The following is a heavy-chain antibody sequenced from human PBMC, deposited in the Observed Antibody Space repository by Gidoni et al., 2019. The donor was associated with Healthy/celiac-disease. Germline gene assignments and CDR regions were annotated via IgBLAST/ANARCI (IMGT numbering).Heavy chain of an antibody. D-gene: IGHD3-9*01. V-gene: IGHV4-61*02. CDR1: GGSIRSGSYY. Sequence: QVQRQESGPGLVKPSQTLSLTCTGSGGSIRSGSYYWSWIRQPAGKGLEWIGRIYTSGSTNYNPSLKSRVTMSVDTSKNQFSLKLSSVTAADTAVYYCARSGVLRYFDWSPWGQGTLVTVSS. CDR3: ARSGVLRYFDWSP. J-gene: IGHJ5*02. CDR2: IYTSGST.